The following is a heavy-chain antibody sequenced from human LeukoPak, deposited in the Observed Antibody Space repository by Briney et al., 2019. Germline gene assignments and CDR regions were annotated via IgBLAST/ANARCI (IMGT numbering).Heavy chain of an antibody. J-gene: IGHJ4*02. Sequence: GSLRLSCAASGFTFSDSAIHWVRQASGKGLEWVGRIRTKPNNYATSYAASVAGRFALSRDDSKNTAYLQMNSLKTEDTAVYYCTTSFDWLLDNWGQGTLVTVSS. CDR1: GFTFSDSA. CDR2: IRTKPNNYAT. CDR3: TTSFDWLLDN. D-gene: IGHD3-9*01. V-gene: IGHV3-73*01.